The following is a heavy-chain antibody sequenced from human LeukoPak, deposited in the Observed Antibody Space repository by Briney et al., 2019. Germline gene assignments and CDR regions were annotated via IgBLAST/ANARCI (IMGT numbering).Heavy chain of an antibody. CDR2: SSDKANGYTT. Sequence: GGSLRLSCAASGIILSDTYLDWVRQAPGKGLEWVGRSSDKANGYTTKYAASVRDRFTISRDDSKNSLYLQMKSLKIECTPVYYCARSGDSYGPNWFDPWGQGTLVTVSS. V-gene: IGHV3-72*01. D-gene: IGHD5-18*01. CDR3: ARSGDSYGPNWFDP. CDR1: GIILSDTY. J-gene: IGHJ5*02.